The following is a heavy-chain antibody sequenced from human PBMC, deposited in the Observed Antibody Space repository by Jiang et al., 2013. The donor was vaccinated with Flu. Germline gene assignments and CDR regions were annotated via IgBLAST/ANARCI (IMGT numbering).Heavy chain of an antibody. V-gene: IGHV1-69*13. Sequence: GAEVKKPGASVKVSCKASGYTFSSYAMQWVRQAPGQGLEWMGGIIPIFGTANYAQKFQGRVTITADESTSTAYMELSSLRSEDTAVYYCARGAIFGVVTPNWFDPWGQGTLVTVSS. J-gene: IGHJ5*02. D-gene: IGHD3-3*01. CDR3: ARGAIFGVVTPNWFDP. CDR2: IIPIFGTA. CDR1: GYTFSSYA.